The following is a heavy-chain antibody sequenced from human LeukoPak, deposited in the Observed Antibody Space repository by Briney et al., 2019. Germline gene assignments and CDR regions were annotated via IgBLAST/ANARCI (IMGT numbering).Heavy chain of an antibody. V-gene: IGHV4-4*09. J-gene: IGHJ5*02. CDR1: GDSVSSYY. Sequence: SETLSLTCTISGDSVSSYYWSWIQQPPGQGLEWIGYIYTRGKTNSNPSLKGRVTISGDTSKNQFSLKLSSVTAADTAVYYCARHLHSDGSGSYLNWLDPWGQGILVTVSS. CDR2: IYTRGKT. CDR3: ARHLHSDGSGSYLNWLDP. D-gene: IGHD3-10*01.